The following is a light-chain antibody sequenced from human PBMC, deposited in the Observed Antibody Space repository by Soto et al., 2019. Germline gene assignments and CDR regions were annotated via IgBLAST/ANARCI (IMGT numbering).Light chain of an antibody. J-gene: IGKJ4*01. CDR1: QSVSSN. V-gene: IGKV3-15*01. Sequence: EIVMTTSPATLSVSPGDRATLSCRASQSVSSNLAWYQQKPGQAPRLLIYGASTRATGIPARFSGSGSGTEFTLTISSLQSEDFAVYYCQQYNNWPLSFGGGTKVEIK. CDR3: QQYNNWPLS. CDR2: GAS.